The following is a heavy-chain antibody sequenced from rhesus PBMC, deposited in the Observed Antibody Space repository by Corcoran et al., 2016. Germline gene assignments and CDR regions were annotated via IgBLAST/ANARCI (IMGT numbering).Heavy chain of an antibody. D-gene: IGHD5-12*01. CDR1: GFTFSNYG. J-gene: IGHJ4*01. CDR3: AKDQSGYSYSFFDC. V-gene: IGHV3S5*01. CDR2: INSGGGST. Sequence: EVQLVETGGGLVQPGGSLKRSCAASGFTFSNYGMSWVRQDPGKGLEWVSAINSGGGSTFYADSVKGRFTISRYNSKNTLSLHMNRLRAEDTAVYYCAKDQSGYSYSFFDCWGQGVLVTVSP.